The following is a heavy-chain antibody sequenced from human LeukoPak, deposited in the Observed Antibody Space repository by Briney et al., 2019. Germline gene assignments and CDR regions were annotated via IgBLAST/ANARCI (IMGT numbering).Heavy chain of an antibody. CDR1: GGSISSYY. J-gene: IGHJ3*02. D-gene: IGHD1-26*01. Sequence: PSETLSLTCTVSGGSISSYYWSWIRQPAGKGLEWIGRIYTSGSTNYNPSLKSRVTMSVDTSKNQFSLKLSSVTAADTAVYYCARDQSIVKVALGAFDIWGQGTMVTVSS. CDR2: IYTSGST. CDR3: ARDQSIVKVALGAFDI. V-gene: IGHV4-4*07.